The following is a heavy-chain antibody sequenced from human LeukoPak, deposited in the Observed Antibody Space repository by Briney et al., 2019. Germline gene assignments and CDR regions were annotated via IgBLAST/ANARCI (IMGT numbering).Heavy chain of an antibody. CDR1: GLTVSSNY. J-gene: IGHJ4*02. CDR2: IYSGGST. D-gene: IGHD2/OR15-2a*01. V-gene: IGHV3-53*04. CDR3: ARGSAAATFNY. Sequence: PGGSLRLSCAASGLTVSSNYMSWVRQAPGKGLEWVSVIYSGGSTYYADSVKGRFTISRHNSKNTLYLQMNSLRAEDTAVYYCARGSAAATFNYWGQGTLVTVSS.